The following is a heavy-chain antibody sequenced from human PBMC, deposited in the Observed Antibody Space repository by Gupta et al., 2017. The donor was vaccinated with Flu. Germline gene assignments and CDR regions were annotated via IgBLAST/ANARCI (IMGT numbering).Heavy chain of an antibody. Sequence: TFSTYGMTWVRQVPGKGLECLSYISGSGTTIYYADSVKGRFAISRDNAKNSLYLQMNSLRAEDTAVYYCASYYYDSSGTHFWGQGTLVTVSS. CDR1: TFSTYG. CDR3: ASYYYDSSGTHF. CDR2: ISGSGTTI. D-gene: IGHD3-22*01. V-gene: IGHV3-48*01. J-gene: IGHJ4*02.